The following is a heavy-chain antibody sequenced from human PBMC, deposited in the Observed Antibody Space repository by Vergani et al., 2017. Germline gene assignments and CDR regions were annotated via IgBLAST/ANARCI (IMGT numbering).Heavy chain of an antibody. V-gene: IGHV4-31*03. D-gene: IGHD3-10*01. J-gene: IGHJ5*02. CDR1: GDSISSGVYY. Sequence: QVQLQESGPGLVKPSQTLSLTCSVSGDSISSGVYYWNWIRQHPGKGLEWIGYIYSTGSTHHNPSLRRRINMSVDTSKNQFSLKLNSVTAADTAMYYCGGVADFYGLGGRLLDLWGQGILVTISS. CDR3: GGVADFYGLGGRLLDL. CDR2: IYSTGST.